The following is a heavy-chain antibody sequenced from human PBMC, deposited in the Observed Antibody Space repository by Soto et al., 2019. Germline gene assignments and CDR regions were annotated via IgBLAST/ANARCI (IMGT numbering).Heavy chain of an antibody. V-gene: IGHV4-59*01. CDR2: IYYGGSI. J-gene: IGHJ5*02. D-gene: IGHD3-22*01. Sequence: SETRSLTCSVSGGSISSGYWTWIRQPPGKGLEWIGYIYYGGSINYNPSLKSRVIISVDTAKNQFSLRLSSVTAADTAVYYCTGAYYDINGYSLDPWGQGTSVTVSS. CDR1: GGSISSGY. CDR3: TGAYYDINGYSLDP.